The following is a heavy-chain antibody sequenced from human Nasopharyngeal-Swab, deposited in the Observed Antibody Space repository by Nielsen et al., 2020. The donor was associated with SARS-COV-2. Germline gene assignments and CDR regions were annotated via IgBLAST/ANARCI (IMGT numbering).Heavy chain of an antibody. CDR2: INTDGSST. CDR3: ARDLAFSSSHDAFDV. J-gene: IGHJ3*01. V-gene: IGHV3-74*01. Sequence: GESLKISCAASGFTFSNYWMYWVRQAPGKGLVWVSRINTDGSSTSYADSVEGRFTISRDNAKNTLYLQMNSLRAEDTAVYYCARDLAFSSSHDAFDVWGQGTMVTVSS. D-gene: IGHD6-13*01. CDR1: GFTFSNYW.